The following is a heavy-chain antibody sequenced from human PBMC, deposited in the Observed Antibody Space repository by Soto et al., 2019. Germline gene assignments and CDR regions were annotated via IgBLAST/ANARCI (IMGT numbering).Heavy chain of an antibody. J-gene: IGHJ4*02. CDR3: ARDLGSGGVDFVY. D-gene: IGHD2-8*02. CDR1: GFTFSNYV. V-gene: IGHV3-33*01. Sequence: PGGSLRLSCASSGFTFSNYVFHWVRLAPGKGLEWVAAIQYDGSKKYYADSVRGRFTISRDNSKNTLYLQVDSLGAEDTAVYSCARDLGSGGVDFVYWGQGTLVTVSS. CDR2: IQYDGSKK.